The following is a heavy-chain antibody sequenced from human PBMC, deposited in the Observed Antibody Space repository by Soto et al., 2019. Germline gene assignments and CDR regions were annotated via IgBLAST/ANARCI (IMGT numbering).Heavy chain of an antibody. J-gene: IGHJ3*02. D-gene: IGHD3-16*02. CDR3: AKDTITFGGVIVDDAFDI. CDR1: GFTFSSYA. CDR2: ISGSGGST. V-gene: IGHV3-23*01. Sequence: GVLRLSCAASGFTFSSYAMSWVRQAPGKGLEWVSAISGSGGSTYYADSVKGRFTISRDNSKNTLYLQMNSLRAEDTAVYYCAKDTITFGGVIVDDAFDIWGQGTMVTVSS.